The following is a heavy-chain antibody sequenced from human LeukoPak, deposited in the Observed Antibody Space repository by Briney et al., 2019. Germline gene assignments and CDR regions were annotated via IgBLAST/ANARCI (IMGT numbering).Heavy chain of an antibody. J-gene: IGHJ4*02. CDR3: ARGLMMPRWKITMIVVATRYYFDY. CDR2: MNPNSGNT. V-gene: IGHV1-8*03. Sequence: ALVKVSCKASGCTFTSYDINWVRQATGQGLEWMGWMNPNSGNTGYAQKFQGRVTITRNTSISTAYMELSSLRSEDTAVYYCARGLMMPRWKITMIVVATRYYFDYWGQGTPITVSS. D-gene: IGHD3-22*01. CDR1: GCTFTSYD.